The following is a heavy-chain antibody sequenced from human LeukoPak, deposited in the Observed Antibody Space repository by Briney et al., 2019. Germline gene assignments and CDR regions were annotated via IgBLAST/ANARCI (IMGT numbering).Heavy chain of an antibody. D-gene: IGHD1-7*01. CDR3: ARGGVTGTYADYYYYYLDV. J-gene: IGHJ6*03. CDR1: GYTFTSYG. CDR2: MSPNSGHT. Sequence: GASVKVSCKASGYTFTSYGISWVRQAPGQGLEWMGWMSPNSGHTGYAPKFQGRVTFSRNTSVSTVYMELDILRSEDTAVYFCARGGVTGTYADYYYYYLDVWGKGTTVTVSS. V-gene: IGHV1-8*03.